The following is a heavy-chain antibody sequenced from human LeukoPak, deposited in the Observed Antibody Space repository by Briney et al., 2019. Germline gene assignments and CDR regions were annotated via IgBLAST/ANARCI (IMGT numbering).Heavy chain of an antibody. D-gene: IGHD5-24*01. V-gene: IGHV3-23*01. Sequence: GGSLRLSCAASGFNFITSAMTWVRQAPGKGLEWVSLIGSSGGSTYYADSVKGRFTISRDNFNHTLSLQMNSLRVEYTAIYYCVKDIQLATWGLGTMVTVSS. CDR3: VKDIQLAT. CDR2: IGSSGGST. J-gene: IGHJ3*01. CDR1: GFNFITSA.